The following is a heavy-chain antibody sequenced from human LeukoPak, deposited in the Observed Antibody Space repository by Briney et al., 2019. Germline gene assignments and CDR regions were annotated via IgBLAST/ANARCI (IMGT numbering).Heavy chain of an antibody. V-gene: IGHV3-7*01. CDR1: GFTFSSYW. CDR3: ARDSDSSGWVDAFDI. Sequence: PGGSLRLSCAAAGFTFSSYWMSWVRQAPGKWLEWVANIKQDGSEKYYVDSVKGRFTISRDNAKNSLYLQMNSLRAEDTAVYYCARDSDSSGWVDAFDIWGQGTMVTVSS. J-gene: IGHJ3*02. CDR2: IKQDGSEK. D-gene: IGHD6-19*01.